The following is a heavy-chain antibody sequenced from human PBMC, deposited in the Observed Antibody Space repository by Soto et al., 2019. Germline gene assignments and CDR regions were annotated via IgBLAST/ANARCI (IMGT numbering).Heavy chain of an antibody. Sequence: GGSLRLSCAASGLIFRNYGLSWVRQAPGKGLEWVSDISGNGRVTNYADSVKGRFTIFRDNSNDTLSLQMDSLRAEDTAVYYCAKGGVAAARGYFDHWGQGLRVTVSS. J-gene: IGHJ4*02. CDR2: ISGNGRVT. CDR1: GLIFRNYG. V-gene: IGHV3-23*01. CDR3: AKGGVAAARGYFDH. D-gene: IGHD6-13*01.